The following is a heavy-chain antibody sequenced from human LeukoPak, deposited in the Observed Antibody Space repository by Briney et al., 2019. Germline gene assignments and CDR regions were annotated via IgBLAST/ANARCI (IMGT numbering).Heavy chain of an antibody. CDR3: ARDNRKGVPAANDY. Sequence: GGSLRLSCAASGFTFNSYAMSWVRQAPGKGLEWVSYISSSSSTIYYADSVKGRFTISRDNAKNSLYLQMNSLRAEDTAVYYCARDNRKGVPAANDYWGQGTLVTVSS. J-gene: IGHJ4*02. CDR1: GFTFNSYA. CDR2: ISSSSSTI. D-gene: IGHD2-2*01. V-gene: IGHV3-48*01.